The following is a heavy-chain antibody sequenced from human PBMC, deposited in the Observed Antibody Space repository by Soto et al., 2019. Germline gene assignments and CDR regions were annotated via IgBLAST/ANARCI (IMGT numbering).Heavy chain of an antibody. CDR3: ARVKVVVVTAQLHYYYGMDV. CDR1: GYTFTSYG. Sequence: ASVKVSCKASGYTFTSYGISWVRQAPGQGLEWMGWISAYNGNTNYAQKLQGRVTMTTDTSTSTAYMELRSLRPDDTAAYYCARVKVVVVTAQLHYYYGMDVWGQGTTVTVSS. J-gene: IGHJ6*02. D-gene: IGHD2-21*02. CDR2: ISAYNGNT. V-gene: IGHV1-18*04.